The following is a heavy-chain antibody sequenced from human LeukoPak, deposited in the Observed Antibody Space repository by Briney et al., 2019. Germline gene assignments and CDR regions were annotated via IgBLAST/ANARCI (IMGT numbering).Heavy chain of an antibody. CDR3: ARDSSIVVVIGLYYYYMDV. CDR1: GYTFTGYY. J-gene: IGHJ6*03. V-gene: IGHV1-2*02. Sequence: GASVKVSCKASGYTFTGYYMHWVRQAPGQGLEWMGWINPNSGGTNYAQKFQGRVTMTRDTSISTAYMELSRLRSDDTAVYYCARDSSIVVVIGLYYYYMDVWGKGTTVTVSS. CDR2: INPNSGGT. D-gene: IGHD3-22*01.